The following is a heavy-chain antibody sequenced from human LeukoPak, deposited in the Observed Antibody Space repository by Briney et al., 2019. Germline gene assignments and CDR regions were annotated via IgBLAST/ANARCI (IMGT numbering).Heavy chain of an antibody. CDR1: GGTFSSYA. CDR3: ARTRMYRGKSQQLVDFDY. D-gene: IGHD6-13*01. J-gene: IGHJ4*02. CDR2: IIPIFGTA. V-gene: IGHV1-69*01. Sequence: ASVKVSCKASGGTFSSYAISWVRQAPGQGLEWRGGIIPIFGTANYAQKFQGRVTITADESTSTAYMELSSLRSEDTAVYYCARTRMYRGKSQQLVDFDYWGQGTLVTVSS.